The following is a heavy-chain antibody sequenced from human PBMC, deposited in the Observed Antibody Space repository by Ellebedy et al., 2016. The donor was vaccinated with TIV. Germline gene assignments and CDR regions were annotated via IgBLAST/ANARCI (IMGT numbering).Heavy chain of an antibody. V-gene: IGHV3-74*01. J-gene: IGHJ4*02. D-gene: IGHD6-6*01. Sequence: PGGSLRLSCAASGFTFSSYWMHWVRQVPGKGLVWVSRIRYDGITTTYADSVKGRFTISRDNAKNSLYLQMNSLRAEDTAVYYCARGYSSSSGDYWGQGTLVTVSS. CDR3: ARGYSSSSGDY. CDR2: IRYDGITT. CDR1: GFTFSSYW.